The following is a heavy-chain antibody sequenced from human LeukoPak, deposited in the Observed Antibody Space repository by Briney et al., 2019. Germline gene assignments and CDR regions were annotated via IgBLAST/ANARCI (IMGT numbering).Heavy chain of an antibody. D-gene: IGHD6-19*01. V-gene: IGHV3-66*01. Sequence: GGSLRLSCAASGFTVSSNYMSWVRQAPGKGLEWVSIIYSGGTTYYADSVKGSFTISRDNSKNTLYLQMNSLRAEDTAVYYCARDLLTVAGYFDYWGQGTLVTVSS. CDR1: GFTVSSNY. CDR3: ARDLLTVAGYFDY. J-gene: IGHJ4*02. CDR2: IYSGGTT.